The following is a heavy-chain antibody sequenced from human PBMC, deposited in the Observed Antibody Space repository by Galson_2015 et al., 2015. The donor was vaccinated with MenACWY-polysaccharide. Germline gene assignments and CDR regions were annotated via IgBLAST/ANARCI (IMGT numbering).Heavy chain of an antibody. J-gene: IGHJ4*02. D-gene: IGHD6-19*01. CDR1: GGSVGSSRYS. CDR2: FYYSGST. Sequence: ETLSLTCTVSGGSVGSSRYSWGWIRQPPGKGLEWIGSFYYSGSTYYNPSLKSRFTISVDKSKNQFSLNLNSVTASDTAVYYCARNCNPWYSSLPYYFDYWGQGTLVTVPS. CDR3: ARNCNPWYSSLPYYFDY. V-gene: IGHV4-39*01.